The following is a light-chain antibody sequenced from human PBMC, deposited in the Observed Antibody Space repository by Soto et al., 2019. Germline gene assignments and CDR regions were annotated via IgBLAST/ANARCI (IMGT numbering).Light chain of an antibody. J-gene: IGLJ1*01. CDR1: SSDVGGYNY. Sequence: QSVLTQPPSASFSPGQSVAISCTGTSSDVGGYNYVSLYQQHPGKAPKLMIYEVNKRPSGVPDRFSGSKSGNTASLTVSGLQAEGEADYYCSSYAGSSNVFGTGTKVTVL. V-gene: IGLV2-8*01. CDR2: EVN. CDR3: SSYAGSSNV.